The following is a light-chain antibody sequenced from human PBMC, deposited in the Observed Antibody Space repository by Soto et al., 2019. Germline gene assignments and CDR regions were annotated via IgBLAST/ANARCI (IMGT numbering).Light chain of an antibody. CDR3: QQTYSTPYT. CDR2: SAS. V-gene: IGKV1-39*01. CDR1: QSISSY. J-gene: IGKJ2*01. Sequence: DIQMTQSPSSLSASVGDRVTITCRASQSISSYLNWYQQKPGKAPKLLIYSASSLQSGVPSWLSGSGSGTDFTLTISSLQPEDFATYYCQQTYSTPYTFGQGTKLEIK.